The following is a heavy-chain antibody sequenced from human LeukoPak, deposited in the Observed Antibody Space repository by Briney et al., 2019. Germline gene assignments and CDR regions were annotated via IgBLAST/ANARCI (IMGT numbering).Heavy chain of an antibody. D-gene: IGHD6-13*01. Sequence: ASVKVSCKSSGYTFTSYYMHWARQAPGQGLEWMGIINPSGGSTSYAQKLQGRVTMTRDMSTSTVYMELSSLRSEDTAVYYCAREGIAAAGYDYWGQGTLVTVSS. J-gene: IGHJ4*02. CDR3: AREGIAAAGYDY. CDR2: INPSGGST. CDR1: GYTFTSYY. V-gene: IGHV1-46*04.